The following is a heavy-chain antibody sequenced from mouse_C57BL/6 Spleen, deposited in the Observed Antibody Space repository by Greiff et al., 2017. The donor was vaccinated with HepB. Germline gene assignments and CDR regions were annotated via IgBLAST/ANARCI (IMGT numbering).Heavy chain of an antibody. Sequence: VQLQQSGTVLARPGASVKMSCKTSGYTFTSYWMHWVKQRPGQGLEWIGAIYPGNSDTSYNQKFKGKAKLTAVTSASTAYMELSSLTNEDSAVYYCTRSIYYYGSSYHFDYWGQGTTLTVSS. J-gene: IGHJ2*01. CDR1: GYTFTSYW. V-gene: IGHV1-5*01. CDR3: TRSIYYYGSSYHFDY. D-gene: IGHD1-1*01. CDR2: IYPGNSDT.